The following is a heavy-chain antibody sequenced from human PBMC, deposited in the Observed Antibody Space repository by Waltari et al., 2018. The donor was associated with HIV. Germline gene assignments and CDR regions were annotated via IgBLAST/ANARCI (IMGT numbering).Heavy chain of an antibody. D-gene: IGHD2-15*01. V-gene: IGHV4-31*03. CDR2: IYYSGST. J-gene: IGHJ4*02. Sequence: QVQLQESGPGLVKPSQTLSLTCTVSGGSISSGGYYWSWIRQHPGKGLEWTGYIYYSGSTYYNPSLKSRVTISVDTSKNQFSLKLSSVTAADTAVYYCARGRWGYCSGGSCYGGFRAYYFDYWGQGTLVTVSS. CDR1: GGSISSGGYY. CDR3: ARGRWGYCSGGSCYGGFRAYYFDY.